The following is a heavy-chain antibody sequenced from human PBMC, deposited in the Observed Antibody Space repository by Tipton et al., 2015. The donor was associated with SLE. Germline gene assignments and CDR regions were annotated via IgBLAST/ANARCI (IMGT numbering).Heavy chain of an antibody. J-gene: IGHJ2*01. CDR2: INHSGST. V-gene: IGHV4-34*01. D-gene: IGHD2-8*02. CDR3: ARRYWGWYFDL. Sequence: TLSLTCAVYGGSFSGHYWSWIRQPPGKGLEWIGEINHSGSTNYNPSLKSRVTISVDTSKNQFSLNVRSVTAADTAVYYCARRYWGWYFDLWGRGTLVTVSS. CDR1: GGSFSGHY.